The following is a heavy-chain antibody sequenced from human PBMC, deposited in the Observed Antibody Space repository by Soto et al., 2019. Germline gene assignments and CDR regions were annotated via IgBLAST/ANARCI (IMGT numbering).Heavy chain of an antibody. V-gene: IGHV3-48*02. J-gene: IGHJ5*02. CDR2: ITSSSDTI. Sequence: EVQLVESGGGLVQPGRSLRLSCAASGFAFSDYSMNWVRQAPGKGLEWVSYITSSSDTIYYADSVKGRFTISRDNAKNSLYLQMNSLRDEDTAVYYCASSTAYLNSWGQGTLVTVSA. CDR1: GFAFSDYS. D-gene: IGHD2-21*02. CDR3: ASSTAYLNS.